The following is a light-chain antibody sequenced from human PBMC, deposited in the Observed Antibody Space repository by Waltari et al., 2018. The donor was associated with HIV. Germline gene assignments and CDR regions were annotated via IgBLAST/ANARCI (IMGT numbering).Light chain of an antibody. J-gene: IGKJ2*01. V-gene: IGKV3-15*01. CDR2: GAS. Sequence: EIVMTQSPATLSVSPGERATLSCRASQSVSSNLAWYQQKPGQAPRLLIYGASTRATGIPARFSGSESGTDFTLTISSLQSEDFAVYYCQQYNNWPSFTFGQGTKLEIK. CDR3: QQYNNWPSFT. CDR1: QSVSSN.